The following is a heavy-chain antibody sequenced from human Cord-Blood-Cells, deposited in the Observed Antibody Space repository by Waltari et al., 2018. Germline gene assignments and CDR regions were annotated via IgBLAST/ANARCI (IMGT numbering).Heavy chain of an antibody. V-gene: IGHV1-2*02. Sequence: QVQLVQSGAEVKKPGASVKVSCKASGYTFTGYYMHWVRQAPGQGLEWMGWINPNRGGTNYAQKFQGRVTMTRNTSISTAYMELSRLRSDDTAVYYCARDLEVPAASYDYWGQGTLVTVSS. CDR1: GYTFTGYY. J-gene: IGHJ4*02. CDR3: ARDLEVPAASYDY. D-gene: IGHD2-2*01. CDR2: INPNRGGT.